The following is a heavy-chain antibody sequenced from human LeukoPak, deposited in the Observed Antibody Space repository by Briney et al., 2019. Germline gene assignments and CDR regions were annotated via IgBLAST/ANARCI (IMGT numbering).Heavy chain of an antibody. J-gene: IGHJ4*02. Sequence: GGSLRLSCAASGFTFCSYGMHWVRQAPGKGLEWVAVIWYDGSNKYYADSVKGRFTISRDNSKNTLYLQMNSLRAEDTAVYYCAKDYYGSGSYFDYWGQGTLVTVSS. CDR1: GFTFCSYG. D-gene: IGHD3-10*01. CDR2: IWYDGSNK. V-gene: IGHV3-33*06. CDR3: AKDYYGSGSYFDY.